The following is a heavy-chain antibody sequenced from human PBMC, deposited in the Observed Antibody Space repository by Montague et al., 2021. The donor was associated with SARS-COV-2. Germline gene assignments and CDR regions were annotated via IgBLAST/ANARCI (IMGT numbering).Heavy chain of an antibody. CDR3: ARGQGTISGVLIFIPAAGHLAG. CDR2: INHNGSA. V-gene: IGHV4-34*01. Sequence: SETLSLTCAVYSGSFSDVYWTWIRQSPGKGLEGMGEINHNGSATYNPSLKGRVARSRDKSKRQLSLKWQSVTPADTAVYYCARGQGTISGVLIFIPAAGHLAGWGQGTSVTVSS. CDR1: SGSFSDVY. D-gene: IGHD3-3*01. J-gene: IGHJ3*01.